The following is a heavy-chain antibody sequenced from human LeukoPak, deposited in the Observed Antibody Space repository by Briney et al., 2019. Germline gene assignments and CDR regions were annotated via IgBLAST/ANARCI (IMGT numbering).Heavy chain of an antibody. CDR3: AKDGNVAAAGTGDYYYYYGMDV. D-gene: IGHD6-13*01. CDR2: ISGSGGST. Sequence: PGGSLRLSCAASGFTFSSYAMSWVRQAPGKGLEWVSAISGSGGSTYYADSVKGRFTISRDNSKNTLYLQMNSLRAEDTAVYYCAKDGNVAAAGTGDYYYYYGMDVWGQGTTVTVSS. CDR1: GFTFSSYA. J-gene: IGHJ6*02. V-gene: IGHV3-23*01.